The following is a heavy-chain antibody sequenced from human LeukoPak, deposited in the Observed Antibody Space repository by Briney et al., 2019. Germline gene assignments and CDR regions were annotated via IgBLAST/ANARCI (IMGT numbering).Heavy chain of an antibody. V-gene: IGHV4-39*01. CDR3: ARLGEPYYYYMDV. CDR1: GGSISSSSYY. Sequence: SETLSLTCTVSGGSISSSSYYWGWIRQPPGKGLEWIGSIYYSGSTYYNPSLKSRVTISVDTSKNQFSLKLSSVTAADTAVYYCARLGEPYYYYMDVWGKGTTVTVSS. CDR2: IYYSGST. J-gene: IGHJ6*03. D-gene: IGHD1-14*01.